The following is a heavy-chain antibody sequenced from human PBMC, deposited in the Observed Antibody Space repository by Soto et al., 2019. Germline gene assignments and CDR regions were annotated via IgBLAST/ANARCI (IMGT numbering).Heavy chain of an antibody. Sequence: QVQLVQSGAEVKKPGSSVKVSCKASGGTFSSYAISWVRQAPGQGLEWMGGIIPIAGTANYAQKFQGRVTITADESTSTAYMELSRLRSEDTAVYYCARSQGSSTSLEIYYDSYYGMDVWGQGTTVTVTS. D-gene: IGHD2-2*01. CDR1: GGTFSSYA. J-gene: IGHJ6*02. CDR3: ARSQGSSTSLEIYYDSYYGMDV. V-gene: IGHV1-69*01. CDR2: IIPIAGTA.